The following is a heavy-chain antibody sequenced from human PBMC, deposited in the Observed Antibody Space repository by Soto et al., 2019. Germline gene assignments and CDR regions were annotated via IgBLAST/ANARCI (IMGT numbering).Heavy chain of an antibody. CDR3: ARSVGRADGMDV. J-gene: IGHJ6*02. V-gene: IGHV5-51*01. Sequence: PGESLKISCKGSGYSFTIYWIAWVRQMPGKGLEWMGTIYPGDSDTKYSPSFRGQVTISADKSINTAYLQWSSLKASDTAMYFCARSVGRADGMDVWGQGTTVTVSS. CDR1: GYSFTIYW. CDR2: IYPGDSDT.